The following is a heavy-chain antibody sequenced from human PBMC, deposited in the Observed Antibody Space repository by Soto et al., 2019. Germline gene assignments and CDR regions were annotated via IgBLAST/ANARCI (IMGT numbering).Heavy chain of an antibody. D-gene: IGHD3-10*01. CDR2: INHSGST. CDR1: GGSFSWYY. Sequence: SETLSLTCAVYGGSFSWYYWSWIRQPPGKGLERIGEINHSGSTNYNPSLKSRVTISVDTSKNQFSLKLSSVTAADTAVYYCVIGRLWATMVRGVIINYFDYWGQGTLVTVSS. CDR3: VIGRLWATMVRGVIINYFDY. J-gene: IGHJ4*02. V-gene: IGHV4-34*01.